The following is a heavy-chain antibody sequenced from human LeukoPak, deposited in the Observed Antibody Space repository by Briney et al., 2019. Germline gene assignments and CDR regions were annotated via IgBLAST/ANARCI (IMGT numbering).Heavy chain of an antibody. Sequence: SGTLSLTCTVSGGSISSSSYYWGWIRQPPGKGLEWIRSSYYSGRTYYNPSVKSRVTISVDTSKNQFSLKLSSVTAADTAVYYCARLSRGYSYGRYTWFDPWGQGTLVTVSS. J-gene: IGHJ5*02. D-gene: IGHD5-18*01. V-gene: IGHV4-39*01. CDR1: GGSISSSSYY. CDR3: ARLSRGYSYGRYTWFDP. CDR2: SYYSGRT.